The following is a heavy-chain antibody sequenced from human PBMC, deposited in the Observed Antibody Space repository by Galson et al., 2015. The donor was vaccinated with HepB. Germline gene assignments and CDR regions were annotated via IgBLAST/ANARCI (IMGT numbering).Heavy chain of an antibody. CDR3: ARGGYYISQDTFDY. D-gene: IGHD3-22*01. V-gene: IGHV3-30*01. J-gene: IGHJ4*02. Sequence: EFAKGRITISRDNSKNMLYLQMNSLRVDDTAIYYCARGGYYISQDTFDYWGQGTLVIVSS.